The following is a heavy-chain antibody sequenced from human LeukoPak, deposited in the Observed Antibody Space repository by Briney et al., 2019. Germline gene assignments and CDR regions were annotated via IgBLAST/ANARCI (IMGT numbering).Heavy chain of an antibody. V-gene: IGHV3-74*01. D-gene: IGHD6-13*01. J-gene: IGHJ4*02. CDR2: INSDGSST. CDR3: ARDGGIALPFDY. Sequence: GGSLRLSCAPSGFTFSSYWMHWVRQAPGKGLVWVSRINSDGSSTSYADSVKGRFTISRDNAKNTLYLQMNSLRAEDTAVYYCARDGGIALPFDYWGQGTLVTVSS. CDR1: GFTFSSYW.